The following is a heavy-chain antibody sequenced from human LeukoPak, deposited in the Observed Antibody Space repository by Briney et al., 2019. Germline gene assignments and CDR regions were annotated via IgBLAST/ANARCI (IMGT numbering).Heavy chain of an antibody. J-gene: IGHJ5*02. CDR2: IKSETDGATT. D-gene: IGHD2-8*01. CDR3: TTGGTLVYGILGWFDP. Sequence: GGSLRLSCAASGFTFSNAWMSWVRQAPGKGLEWVGRIKSETDGATTDYAAPVKGRFTISRGDSKNTLYLQMNSLKTEDTAVYYCTTGGTLVYGILGWFDPWGQGTLVTVSS. V-gene: IGHV3-15*01. CDR1: GFTFSNAW.